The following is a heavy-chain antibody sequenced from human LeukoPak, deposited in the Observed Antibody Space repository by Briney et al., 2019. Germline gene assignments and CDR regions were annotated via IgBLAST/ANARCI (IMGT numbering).Heavy chain of an antibody. D-gene: IGHD2-21*02. J-gene: IGHJ4*02. V-gene: IGHV3-30-3*01. Sequence: GGSLRLSCAASGFTFDNYAMHWVRQAPAKGLEWVAVISYGGNNEFYANSVKGRFTISRDNSKNTLYLQMNSLRADDTAVYYCERNFYCGGDCAISYFDYWGQGTLVTVSS. CDR2: ISYGGNNE. CDR1: GFTFDNYA. CDR3: ERNFYCGGDCAISYFDY.